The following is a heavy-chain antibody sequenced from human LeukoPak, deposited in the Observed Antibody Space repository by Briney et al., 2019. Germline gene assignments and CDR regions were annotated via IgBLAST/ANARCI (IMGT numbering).Heavy chain of an antibody. J-gene: IGHJ5*02. D-gene: IGHD6-13*01. CDR2: NSGGSSHI. CDR1: GFRFSDCD. Sequence: GGSLSLACSGSGFRFSDCDLNWVRQAPGKGLEWVSSNSGGSSHIYYADSIKGRFTISRDNAKNSVYLQINSLRDEDTAVYYCTRAYPPLRTAAAGDLWGLGTLVSVSS. V-gene: IGHV3-21*06. CDR3: TRAYPPLRTAAAGDL.